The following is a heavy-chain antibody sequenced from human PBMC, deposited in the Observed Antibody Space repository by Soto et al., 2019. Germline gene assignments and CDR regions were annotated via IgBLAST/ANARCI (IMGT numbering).Heavy chain of an antibody. J-gene: IGHJ4*02. V-gene: IGHV1-69*01. CDR2: IIPMLGIK. Sequence: QMQLVQSGAEVKERGSSVTISCKTSGGTFNTYALTWVRQAPGQGLEWIGGIIPMLGIKNVAQRFQGRVTINADESLTTAYMEMTSLRSDDTAVYYCAKEAGDHWGQGTLVTVSS. CDR3: AKEAGDH. D-gene: IGHD3-10*01. CDR1: GGTFNTYA.